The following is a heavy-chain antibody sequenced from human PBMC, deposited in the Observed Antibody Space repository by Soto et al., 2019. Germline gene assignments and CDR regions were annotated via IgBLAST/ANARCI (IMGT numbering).Heavy chain of an antibody. CDR3: ASDRTGAITNRYDP. CDR2: IIPIFGTA. V-gene: IGHV1-69*13. J-gene: IGHJ5*02. Sequence: GASVKVSCKASGGTFSSYAISWVRQAPGQGLEWMGGIIPIFGTANYAQKFQGRVTITADESTSTAYMELSSLRSEDTAVYYCASDRTGAITNRYDPWGQGTLVTVPQ. D-gene: IGHD2-2*01. CDR1: GGTFSSYA.